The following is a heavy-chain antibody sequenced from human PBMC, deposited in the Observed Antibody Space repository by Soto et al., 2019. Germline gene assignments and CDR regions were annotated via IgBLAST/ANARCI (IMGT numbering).Heavy chain of an antibody. D-gene: IGHD1-26*01. CDR2: ISGSGGST. Sequence: EVQLLESGGGLVQPGGSLRLSCAASGFTFSSYAMSWVRQAPGKGLEWVSAISGSGGSTYYADSVKGRFTISRDNSKNTRYLQMNSLRAEDTAVYYCAKDGRAEGWYFDLGGRGTLVTVSS. J-gene: IGHJ2*01. V-gene: IGHV3-23*01. CDR3: AKDGRAEGWYFDL. CDR1: GFTFSSYA.